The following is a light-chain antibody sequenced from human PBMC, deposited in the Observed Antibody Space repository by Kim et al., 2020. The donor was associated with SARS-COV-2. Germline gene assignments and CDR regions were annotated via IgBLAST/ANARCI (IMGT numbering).Light chain of an antibody. J-gene: IGLJ1*01. V-gene: IGLV3-21*01. CDR2: YDR. CDR1: HIGGHS. CDR3: QVWDTDTDHYV. Sequence: APGQEARLPCGGNHIGGHSVHWSQQKPGQAHVLVMYYDRDRPSGIPERFSGSKSANTATLTISRVEAGDEADDYCQVWDTDTDHYVFGTGTKVTVL.